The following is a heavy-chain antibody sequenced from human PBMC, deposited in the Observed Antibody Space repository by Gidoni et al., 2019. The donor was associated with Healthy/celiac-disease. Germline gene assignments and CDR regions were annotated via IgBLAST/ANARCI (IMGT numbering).Heavy chain of an antibody. D-gene: IGHD4-17*01. V-gene: IGHV4-59*01. J-gene: IGHJ4*02. CDR3: ARVPEGYGDYYYFDY. CDR1: GGSISSYY. CDR2: IYYSGST. Sequence: QVQLQESGPGLVKPSETLSLTCTVSGGSISSYYWSWIRQPPGKGLEWIGYIYYSGSTNYNPSLKSRVTISVDTSNTQFSLKLSSVTAADTAVYYCARVPEGYGDYYYFDYWGQGTLVTVSS.